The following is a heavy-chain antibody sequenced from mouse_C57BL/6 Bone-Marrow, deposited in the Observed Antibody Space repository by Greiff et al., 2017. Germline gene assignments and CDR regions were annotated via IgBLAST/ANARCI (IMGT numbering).Heavy chain of an antibody. CDR2: TYWDDDK. D-gene: IGHD1-1*01. J-gene: IGHJ3*01. CDR3: ARSRLWTPTGCAY. V-gene: IGHV8-12*01. Sequence: QVTLKVSGPGILQSSQTLSLTCSFSGFSLSTSGMGVSRLRPPSGKGLDWLALTYWDDDKRYNPSLKNRPTISKDTSRNQVFIKITRVDTADTATFYRARSRLWTPTGCAYWGQGNLVTVSA. CDR1: GFSLSTSGMG.